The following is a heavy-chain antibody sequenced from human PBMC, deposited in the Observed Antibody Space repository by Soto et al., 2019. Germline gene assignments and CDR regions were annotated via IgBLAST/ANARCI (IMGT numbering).Heavy chain of an antibody. V-gene: IGHV3-23*01. J-gene: IGHJ4*02. CDR1: GFTFSSYA. CDR2: ISGSGGST. D-gene: IGHD6-6*01. Sequence: EVQLLESGGGLVQPGGSLRLSCAASGFTFSSYAMSWVRQAPGKGLEWVSAISGSGGSTYYADSVKGRFIISRDNSKNTLYLQMNSLRAEDTAVYYCAKDIDSEDSIAALHYWGQGTLVTVSS. CDR3: AKDIDSEDSIAALHY.